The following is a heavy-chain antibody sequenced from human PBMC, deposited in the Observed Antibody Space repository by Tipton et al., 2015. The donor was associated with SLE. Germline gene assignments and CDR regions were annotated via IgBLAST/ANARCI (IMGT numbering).Heavy chain of an antibody. D-gene: IGHD6-19*01. Sequence: QLVQSGPEVKKAGASVKVSCKASGYIFSDYGISWVRQAPGQGLEWMGWISAYNGNTNYAQKLQGRVTMTTDTSTSTAYMELRSLRSDDTAVYYCALSAAVAGLGLDYWGQGTLVTVSS. V-gene: IGHV1-18*01. CDR1: GYIFSDYG. CDR2: ISAYNGNT. CDR3: ALSAAVAGLGLDY. J-gene: IGHJ4*02.